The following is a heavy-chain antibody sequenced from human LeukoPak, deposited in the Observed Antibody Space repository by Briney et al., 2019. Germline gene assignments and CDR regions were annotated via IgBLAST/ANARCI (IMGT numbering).Heavy chain of an antibody. J-gene: IGHJ4*02. CDR2: IRYDGSNK. V-gene: IGHV3-30*02. CDR3: AKDSARKSIVGSTTRGVNDY. CDR1: GFTGSSNS. D-gene: IGHD1-26*01. Sequence: PGGSLRLSSTVYGFTGSSNSMRWLRQAPGNGLEWVAFIRYDGSNKYYADSVKGRFTISRDNSKNTLYLQMNSLRAEDTAVYYCAKDSARKSIVGSTTRGVNDYWGQGTLVTVSS.